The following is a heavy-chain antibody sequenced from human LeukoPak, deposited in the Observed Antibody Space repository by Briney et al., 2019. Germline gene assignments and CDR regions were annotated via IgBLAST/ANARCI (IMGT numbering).Heavy chain of an antibody. CDR2: INPNSGGT. Sequence: ASVKVTCRASGYTFTGYYMHWVRQAPRQGLEWMGWINPNSGGTNYAQKFQGRVTMTRDTSISTAYMELSRLRSDDTAVYYCARDPTDGSSWYGDYWGQGTLVTVSS. CDR3: ARDPTDGSSWYGDY. V-gene: IGHV1-2*02. CDR1: GYTFTGYY. D-gene: IGHD6-13*01. J-gene: IGHJ4*02.